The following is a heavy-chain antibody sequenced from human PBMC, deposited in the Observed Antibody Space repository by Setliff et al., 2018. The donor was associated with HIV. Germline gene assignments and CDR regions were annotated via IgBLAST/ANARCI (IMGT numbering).Heavy chain of an antibody. Sequence: PGGSLRLSCEGSGFTFSSYEMNWVRQAPGEGLEWLSYIGSAGDRTIYYADSVKGRFTISSDDSKNSLYLQMNSLRAEDTAVYYCALAGRAVYYWGQGTLVTVSS. D-gene: IGHD6-19*01. CDR3: ALAGRAVYY. V-gene: IGHV3-48*03. CDR2: IGSAGDRTI. CDR1: GFTFSSYE. J-gene: IGHJ4*02.